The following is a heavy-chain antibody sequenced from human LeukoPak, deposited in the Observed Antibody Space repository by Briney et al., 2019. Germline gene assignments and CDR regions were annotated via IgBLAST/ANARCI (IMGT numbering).Heavy chain of an antibody. CDR3: ARETPPRHYYDSSGYYSY. D-gene: IGHD3-22*01. CDR2: ISYDGSNK. Sequence: TGGSLRLSCAASGFTFSSYAMHWVRQAPGKGLEWVAVISYDGSNKYYADSVKGRFTISRDNSKNTLYLQMNSLRAEDTAVYYCARETPPRHYYDSSGYYSYWGQGTLVTVSS. J-gene: IGHJ4*02. CDR1: GFTFSSYA. V-gene: IGHV3-30-3*01.